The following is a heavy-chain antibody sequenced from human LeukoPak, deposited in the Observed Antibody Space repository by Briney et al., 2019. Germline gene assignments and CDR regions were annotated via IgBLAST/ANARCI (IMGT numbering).Heavy chain of an antibody. V-gene: IGHV3-20*04. CDR2: INWNGGST. J-gene: IGHJ4*02. D-gene: IGHD1-26*01. CDR3: GRDYFGSIDY. Sequence: GGSLRLSCAASAFTFDDYGMSWVRQAPGKGLEWVSGINWNGGSTGYADSVKGRFTISRDNAKNSLYLQMNSLRVEDTAVYYCGRDYFGSIDYWGQGILVTVSS. CDR1: AFTFDDYG.